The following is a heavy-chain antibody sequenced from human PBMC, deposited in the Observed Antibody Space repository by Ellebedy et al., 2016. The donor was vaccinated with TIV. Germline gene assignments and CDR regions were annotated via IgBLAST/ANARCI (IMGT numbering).Heavy chain of an antibody. V-gene: IGHV3-74*01. CDR2: INSGGSST. D-gene: IGHD6-13*01. CDR1: GFTFSSYW. J-gene: IGHJ4*02. Sequence: GESLKISCAASGFTFSSYWMHWVRQAPGKGLVWVSRINSGGSSTSYADSVKGRFTISRDNAKNTLYLQMNSLRAEDTAVYYCSKPRRAAGTESFDYWGQGTLVTVSS. CDR3: SKPRRAAGTESFDY.